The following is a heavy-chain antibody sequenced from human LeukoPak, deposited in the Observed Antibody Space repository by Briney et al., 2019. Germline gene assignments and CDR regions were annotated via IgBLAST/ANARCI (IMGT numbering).Heavy chain of an antibody. J-gene: IGHJ5*02. CDR3: ARVRNNWNYFSARNNWFDP. D-gene: IGHD1-7*01. V-gene: IGHV4-38-2*01. Sequence: SETLSLTCAVSGYSISSGYYWGWIRQPPGKGLEWIGSIYHSGSTYYNPSLKSRVTIPVDTSKNQFSLKLSSVTAADTAVYYCARVRNNWNYFSARNNWFDPWGQGTLVTVSS. CDR1: GYSISSGYY. CDR2: IYHSGST.